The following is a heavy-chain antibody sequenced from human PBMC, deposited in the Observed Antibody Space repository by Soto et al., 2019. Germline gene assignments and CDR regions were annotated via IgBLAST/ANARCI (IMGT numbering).Heavy chain of an antibody. CDR2: ISGSAGST. J-gene: IGHJ4*02. V-gene: IGHV3-23*01. D-gene: IGHD3-9*01. CDR3: AKEIVGRYNILTDYPYFDY. Sequence: EVQLLESGGGLVQPGGSLRLSCAASGFTFSSYAMSWVRQAPGKGLEWVSGISGSAGSTFYADSVKGRLTISRDNSKNTLYLQMNSLRAEDTAVYYCAKEIVGRYNILTDYPYFDYRGQGTLVPAS. CDR1: GFTFSSYA.